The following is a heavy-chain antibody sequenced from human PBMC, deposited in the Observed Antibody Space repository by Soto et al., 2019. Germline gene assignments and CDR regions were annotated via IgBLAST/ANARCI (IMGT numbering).Heavy chain of an antibody. D-gene: IGHD6-19*01. J-gene: IGHJ6*02. CDR3: ARDLNPRRIAVAGTNYYYDGMDV. CDR1: GGTFSSYA. Sequence: QVQLVQSGAEVKKPGSSVKVSCKASGGTFSSYAISWVRQAPGQGLEWMGGIIPLFGTANYAQKFQGRVTITADEATSTAYMELSSLRSEDTAVYYCARDLNPRRIAVAGTNYYYDGMDVWGQGTTVTVSS. V-gene: IGHV1-69*01. CDR2: IIPLFGTA.